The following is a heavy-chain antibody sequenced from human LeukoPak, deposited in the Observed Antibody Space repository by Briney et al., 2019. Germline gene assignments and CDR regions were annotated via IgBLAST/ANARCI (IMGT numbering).Heavy chain of an antibody. CDR3: AKAPYDSSGYYDWRFDY. CDR2: ISYDGSNK. D-gene: IGHD3-22*01. Sequence: PGGSLRLSCAASGFTFSSYAMHWVRQAPGKGLEWVAVISYDGSNKYYADSVKGRFTISRDNSKNTLYLQMNSLRAEDTAVYYCAKAPYDSSGYYDWRFDYWGQGTLVTVSS. J-gene: IGHJ4*02. CDR1: GFTFSSYA. V-gene: IGHV3-30*04.